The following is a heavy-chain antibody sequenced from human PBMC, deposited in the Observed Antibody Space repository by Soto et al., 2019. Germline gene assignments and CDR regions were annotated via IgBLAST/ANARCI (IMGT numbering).Heavy chain of an antibody. J-gene: IGHJ6*03. CDR3: ARGLRYDILTGFSAYYYYYMDV. CDR1: GGSISSYY. V-gene: IGHV4-59*01. CDR2: IYYSGST. D-gene: IGHD3-9*01. Sequence: SETLSLTCTVSGGSISSYYWSWIRQPPGKGLEWIGYIYYSGSTNYNPSLKSRVTISVDTSKNRFSLKLSSVTAADTAVYYCARGLRYDILTGFSAYYYYYMDVWGKGTTVTVSS.